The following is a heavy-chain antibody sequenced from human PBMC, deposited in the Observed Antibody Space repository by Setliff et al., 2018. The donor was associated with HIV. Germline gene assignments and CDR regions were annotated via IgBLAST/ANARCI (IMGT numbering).Heavy chain of an antibody. Sequence: GGSLRLSCAASGFTFSSYAMHWVRQAPGKGLEWVAVISYDGSNKYYADSVKGRSTISRDNSKNTLYLQMNSLRAEDTAVYYCARAGRDTGNDYWGKGTLVTVSS. CDR2: ISYDGSNK. CDR3: ARAGRDTGNDY. CDR1: GFTFSSYA. J-gene: IGHJ4*02. V-gene: IGHV3-30*04. D-gene: IGHD5-18*01.